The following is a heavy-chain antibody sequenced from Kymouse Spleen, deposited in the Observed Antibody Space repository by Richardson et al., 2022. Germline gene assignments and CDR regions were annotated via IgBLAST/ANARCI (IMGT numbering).Heavy chain of an antibody. J-gene: IGHJ4*02. CDR3: ARGGIVGATFDY. CDR1: GGSFSGYY. Sequence: QVQLQQWGAGLLKPSETLSLTCAVYGGSFSGYYWSWIRQPPGKGLEWIGEINHSGSTNYNPSLKSRVTISVDTSKNQFSLKLSSVTAADTAVYYCARGGIVGATFDYWGQGTLVTVSS. CDR2: INHSGST. D-gene: IGHD1-26*01. V-gene: IGHV4-34*01.